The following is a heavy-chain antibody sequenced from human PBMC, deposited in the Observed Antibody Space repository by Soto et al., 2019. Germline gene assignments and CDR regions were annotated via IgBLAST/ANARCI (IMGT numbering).Heavy chain of an antibody. Sequence: ASVKVSCKASGYTFTSYGISWVRQAPGQGLEWMGWFSAYNGNTNYEQKLQGRVTMTTDTSTSTAYMELRSLRSDVTAVYYCARDSPLGRVTSFDYWGQGTLVTVSS. CDR2: FSAYNGNT. CDR1: GYTFTSYG. CDR3: ARDSPLGRVTSFDY. J-gene: IGHJ4*02. V-gene: IGHV1-18*01. D-gene: IGHD2-21*02.